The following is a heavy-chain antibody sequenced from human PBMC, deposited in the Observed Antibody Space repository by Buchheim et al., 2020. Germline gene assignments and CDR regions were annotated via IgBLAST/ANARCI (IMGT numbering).Heavy chain of an antibody. V-gene: IGHV4-61*02. CDR3: ARHAFWSGYYVVDYYGMDV. J-gene: IGHJ6*02. Sequence: QVQLQESGPGLVKPSQTLSLTCTVSGGSISSGSYYWSWIRQPAGKGLEWIGRIYTSGSTNYNPSLKSRVTISVDTSKNQFSLKLSSVTAADTAVYYCARHAFWSGYYVVDYYGMDVWGQGTT. CDR2: IYTSGST. D-gene: IGHD3-3*01. CDR1: GGSISSGSYY.